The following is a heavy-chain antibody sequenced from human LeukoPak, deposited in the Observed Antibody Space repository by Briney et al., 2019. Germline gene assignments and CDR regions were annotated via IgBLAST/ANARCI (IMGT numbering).Heavy chain of an antibody. V-gene: IGHV3-9*01. CDR2: ISWNSGSL. CDR3: VEGRCDGACHTREFDY. Sequence: GRSLRLSCAASGFSFRDFAVHWVRQVPGKGLEWVSGISWNSGSLGYADSVRGRFTVSRDNANNFLYLQMNSLTPEDTALYYCVEGRCDGACHTREFDYWGQGTLVTVSS. D-gene: IGHD2-21*02. J-gene: IGHJ4*02. CDR1: GFSFRDFA.